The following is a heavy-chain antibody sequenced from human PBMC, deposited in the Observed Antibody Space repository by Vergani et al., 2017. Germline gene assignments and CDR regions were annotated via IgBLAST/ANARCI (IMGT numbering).Heavy chain of an antibody. D-gene: IGHD2-15*01. V-gene: IGHV3-21*03. CDR1: GFTFSSYS. Sequence: EVQLVESGGGLVKPGGSLRLSCAASGFTFSSYSMNWVRQAPGKGLEWVSSISSSSSYIYYADSVKGRFTISRDNAKNSLYLQMNSLRAEDTAVYFCTAGTGRSDIDDWGQGTLVTVSS. J-gene: IGHJ4*03. CDR2: ISSSSSYI. CDR3: TAGTGRSDIDD.